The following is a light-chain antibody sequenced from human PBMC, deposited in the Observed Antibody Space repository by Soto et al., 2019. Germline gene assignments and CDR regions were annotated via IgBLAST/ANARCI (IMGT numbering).Light chain of an antibody. CDR1: QYLSSSL. V-gene: IGKV3-20*01. Sequence: EIVLTQSPGTLSLSPGERATLSCRASQYLSSSLSGWYQQKPGQAPSLLIYAASSRATCIPDRFSSSGSATEYTLTINRLEPEDFALYYCQQQGTFGQGTKLEIK. CDR3: QQQGT. J-gene: IGKJ2*01. CDR2: AAS.